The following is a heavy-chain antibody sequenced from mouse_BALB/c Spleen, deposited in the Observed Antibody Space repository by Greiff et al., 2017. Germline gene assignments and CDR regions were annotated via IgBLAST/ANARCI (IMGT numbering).Heavy chain of an antibody. CDR1: GYTFTGYD. CDR2: ISTYSGNT. D-gene: IGHD1-1*02. Sequence: VQLQQSGPELVRPGASVKISCKASGYTFTGYDMHWVKQSHAKSLEWIGVISTYSGNTNYNQKFKGKATVTVDKSSSTAYMELDRLTSEDSAVYYCARECGSKWYFDDWGPGTSVTVSS. CDR3: ARECGSKWYFDD. J-gene: IGHJ1*01. V-gene: IGHV1-67*01.